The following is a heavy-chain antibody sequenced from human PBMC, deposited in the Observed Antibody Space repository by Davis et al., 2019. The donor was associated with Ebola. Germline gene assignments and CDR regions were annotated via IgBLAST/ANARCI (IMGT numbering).Heavy chain of an antibody. Sequence: AASVKVSCKASGYTFTTFGISWVRQPPGQGLEWLGRIIPTLGIANYAQKFQSRVTITADKSTSTAYMELSSLRSEETAVYYCAIESEVIQLWLVGGMDVWGQGTTVTVSS. D-gene: IGHD5-18*01. V-gene: IGHV1-69*04. J-gene: IGHJ6*02. CDR2: IIPTLGIA. CDR3: AIESEVIQLWLVGGMDV. CDR1: GYTFTTFG.